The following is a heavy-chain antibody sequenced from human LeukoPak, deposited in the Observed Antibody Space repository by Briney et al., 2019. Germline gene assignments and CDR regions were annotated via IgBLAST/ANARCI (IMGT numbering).Heavy chain of an antibody. CDR2: ISAYNGNT. Sequence: ASVKVSCKASGYTFTSYGISWVRQAPGQGLEWMGWISAYNGNTNYAQKLQGRVTMTTDTSTSTAYMELRSLRSDDMAVYYCARGGRYYYDSSGYGDYWGQGTLVTVSS. V-gene: IGHV1-18*03. J-gene: IGHJ4*02. CDR3: ARGGRYYYDSSGYGDY. CDR1: GYTFTSYG. D-gene: IGHD3-22*01.